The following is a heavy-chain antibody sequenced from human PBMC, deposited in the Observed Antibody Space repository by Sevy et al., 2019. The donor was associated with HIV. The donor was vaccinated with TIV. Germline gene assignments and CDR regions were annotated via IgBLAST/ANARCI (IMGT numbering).Heavy chain of an antibody. CDR2: LSFGCGEI. CDR1: GFTFSKYS. J-gene: IGHJ4*02. Sequence: GGSLRLSCAASGFTFSKYSMSWVRQPPGKGLEWVSTLSFGCGEINYADSVKGRFTVSRDNSKSSVYLQMNNLRPEDTAVDYCGGGGRSNPHDYWGQGTLVTVSS. D-gene: IGHD3-10*01. CDR3: GGGGRSNPHDY. V-gene: IGHV3-23*01.